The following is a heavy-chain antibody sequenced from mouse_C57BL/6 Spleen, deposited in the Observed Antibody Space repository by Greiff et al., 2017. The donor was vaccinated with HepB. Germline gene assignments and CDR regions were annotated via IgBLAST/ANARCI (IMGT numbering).Heavy chain of an antibody. D-gene: IGHD1-1*01. CDR1: GYAFSSYW. V-gene: IGHV1-80*01. CDR3: ARWDYGSSYGAMDY. CDR2: IYPGDGDT. J-gene: IGHJ4*01. Sequence: VQLVESGAELVKPGASVKISCKASGYAFSSYWMNWVKQRPGKGLEWIGQIYPGDGDTNYNGKFKGKATLTADKSSSTAYMQLSSLTSEDSAVYFCARWDYGSSYGAMDYWGQGTSVTVSS.